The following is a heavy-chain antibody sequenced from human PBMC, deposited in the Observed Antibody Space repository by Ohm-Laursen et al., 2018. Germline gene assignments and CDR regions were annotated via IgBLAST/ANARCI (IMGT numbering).Heavy chain of an antibody. CDR1: GFTFSSYS. J-gene: IGHJ4*02. Sequence: SLRLSCAASGFTFSSYSMNWVRQAPGKGLEWVSSISSSSSYIYYADSVKGRFTISRDNAKNSLYLQMNSLRAEDTAVYYCARDNDGDYEDNFDCWGQGTVVTVSS. V-gene: IGHV3-21*01. CDR2: ISSSSSYI. CDR3: ARDNDGDYEDNFDC. D-gene: IGHD4-17*01.